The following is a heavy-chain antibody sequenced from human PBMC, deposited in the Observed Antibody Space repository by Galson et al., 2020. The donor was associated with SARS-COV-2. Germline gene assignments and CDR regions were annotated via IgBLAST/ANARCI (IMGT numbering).Heavy chain of an antibody. V-gene: IGHV3-74*01. J-gene: IGHJ4*02. Sequence: TGGSLRLSCAASGFTFSNYWMHWVRQVPGKGLVWVSRIATDGSDISYADSVKGRFTISRDNAKNTLYLQMNSLRVEDTAVYYCATKGYRSGWSPFDNWGQGTLVTVSS. CDR1: GFTFSNYW. D-gene: IGHD6-19*01. CDR2: IATDGSDI. CDR3: ATKGYRSGWSPFDN.